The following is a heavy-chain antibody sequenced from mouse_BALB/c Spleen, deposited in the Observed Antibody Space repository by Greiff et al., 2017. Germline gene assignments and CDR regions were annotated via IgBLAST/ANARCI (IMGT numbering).Heavy chain of an antibody. CDR1: GFTFSSYA. Sequence: EVQVVESGGGLVKPGGSLKLSCAASGFTFSSYAMSWVRQTPEKRLEWVASISSGGSTYYPDSVKGRFTISRDNARNILYLQMSSLRSEDTAMYYCARGFFITTVVAMYYFDYWGQGTTLTVSS. J-gene: IGHJ2*01. V-gene: IGHV5-6-5*01. D-gene: IGHD1-1*01. CDR2: ISSGGST. CDR3: ARGFFITTVVAMYYFDY.